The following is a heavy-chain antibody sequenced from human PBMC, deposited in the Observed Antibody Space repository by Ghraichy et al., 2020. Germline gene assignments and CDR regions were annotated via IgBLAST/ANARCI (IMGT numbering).Heavy chain of an antibody. J-gene: IGHJ4*02. CDR3: AGHVRSPTVSDSRYY. Sequence: GGSLRLSCAASGFTFSTSWMHWVRQAPGKGLVWVSRISNDGSNTRYADSVKGRFTISRDNAKNTLFLQMDSLRAEDTAVYYCAGHVRSPTVSDSRYYWGQGILVTV. CDR2: ISNDGSNT. D-gene: IGHD5/OR15-5a*01. CDR1: GFTFSTSW. V-gene: IGHV3-74*01.